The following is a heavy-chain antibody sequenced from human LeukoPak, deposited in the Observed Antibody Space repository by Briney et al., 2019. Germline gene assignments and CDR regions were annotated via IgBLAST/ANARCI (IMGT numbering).Heavy chain of an antibody. CDR2: IKQDGSEK. CDR3: ARVLWSYRGESADY. CDR1: GFTFSSYW. Sequence: TGGSLRLSRAASGFTFSSYWMSWVRQAPGKGLEWVANIKQDGSEKYYVDSVKGRFTISRDNAKNSLYLQMNSLRAEDTAVYYCARVLWSYRGESADYWGQGTLVTVSS. D-gene: IGHD1-26*01. V-gene: IGHV3-7*01. J-gene: IGHJ4*02.